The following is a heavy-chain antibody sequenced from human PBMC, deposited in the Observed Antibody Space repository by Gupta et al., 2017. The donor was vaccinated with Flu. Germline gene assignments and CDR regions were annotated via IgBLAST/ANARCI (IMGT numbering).Heavy chain of an antibody. V-gene: IGHV4-59*08. CDR2: MFDGGST. CDR1: YY. D-gene: IGHD2-15*01. Sequence: YYWTWIRQPPGKGLEWIAYMFDGGSTNYNPSLKSRVTMSIDTSTNQFSLTLTSFTSADTSIYFYTRRAYIASYHTFYIDISCHGTAVTVSS. CDR3: TRRAYIASYHTFYIDI. J-gene: IGHJ6*03.